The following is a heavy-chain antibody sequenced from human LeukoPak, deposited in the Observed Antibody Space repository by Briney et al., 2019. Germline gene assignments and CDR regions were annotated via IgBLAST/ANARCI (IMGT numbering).Heavy chain of an antibody. Sequence: GGSLRLSCAASGFTFSSYAMSWVRQAPGKGLEWVSAISGSGGSTYYADSVKGRFTISRDNSKNTVSLQMNSLRAEDTAVYYCTKAYEYWYDGTGYLPGYSDYWGQGTQVTVSS. CDR3: TKAYEYWYDGTGYLPGYSDY. V-gene: IGHV3-23*01. D-gene: IGHD3-22*01. CDR1: GFTFSSYA. CDR2: ISGSGGST. J-gene: IGHJ4*02.